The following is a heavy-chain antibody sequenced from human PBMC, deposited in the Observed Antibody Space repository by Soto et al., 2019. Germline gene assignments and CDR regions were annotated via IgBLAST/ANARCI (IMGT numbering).Heavy chain of an antibody. J-gene: IGHJ4*02. Sequence: GGSLKLSCAASGFTFSNASMSWVSQAPGKGLEWVGRLKGEADGGTTDYAAPVKGRIIISRDHSKDTLYLQMNSLKTEDTAVYYCTTGLSNGYYNFDYWGQGT. CDR3: TTGLSNGYYNFDY. V-gene: IGHV3-15*01. CDR2: LKGEADGGTT. CDR1: GFTFSNAS. D-gene: IGHD3-22*01.